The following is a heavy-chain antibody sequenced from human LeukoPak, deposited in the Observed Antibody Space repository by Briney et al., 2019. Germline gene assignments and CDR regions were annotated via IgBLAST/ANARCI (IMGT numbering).Heavy chain of an antibody. Sequence: GGSLRLSCAASGFTFSSYSMNWVRQAPGKGLEWVSSISRSSSYIYYADSVKGRFTISRDNAKNSLYLQMNSLRAEDTAVYYCARALDDFWSGFDYWGQGALVTVSS. CDR3: ARALDDFWSGFDY. V-gene: IGHV3-21*01. CDR1: GFTFSSYS. D-gene: IGHD3-3*01. J-gene: IGHJ4*02. CDR2: ISRSSSYI.